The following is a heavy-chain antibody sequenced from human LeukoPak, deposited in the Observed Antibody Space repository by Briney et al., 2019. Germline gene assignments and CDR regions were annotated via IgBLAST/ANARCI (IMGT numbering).Heavy chain of an antibody. CDR2: INSDGSST. CDR1: GFTLSRYW. V-gene: IGHV3-74*03. CDR3: VRDNYGVDY. J-gene: IGHJ4*02. Sequence: GGSLRLSCAASGFTLSRYWMQWVRQAPGQGLVWLSHINSDGSSTTYADSVRGRFTTSRDNAKNTLYLQMNSLRAEDAAVYYCVRDNYGVDYWGQGTLVTVSS. D-gene: IGHD3-10*01.